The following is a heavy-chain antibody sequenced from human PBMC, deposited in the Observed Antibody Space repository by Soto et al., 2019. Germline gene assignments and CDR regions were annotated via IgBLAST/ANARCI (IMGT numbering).Heavy chain of an antibody. D-gene: IGHD4-4*01. CDR1: GFTFSGYG. V-gene: IGHV3-33*01. Sequence: QVQLVESGGGVVQPGTSLRLSCAVSGFTFSGYGMHWVRQAPGKGLEWVAVIWFDGRNKNYADSVKGRFTIFRDDSKNTLYLQMNSLRAEDTAVYYCTRDRDSRRGWDYFDHWGQGTLVTVSS. CDR2: IWFDGRNK. CDR3: TRDRDSRRGWDYFDH. J-gene: IGHJ4*02.